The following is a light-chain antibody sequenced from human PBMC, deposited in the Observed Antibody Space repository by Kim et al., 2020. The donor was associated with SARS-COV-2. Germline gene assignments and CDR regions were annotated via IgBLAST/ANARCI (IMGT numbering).Light chain of an antibody. CDR2: GNG. V-gene: IGLV1-40*01. Sequence: VTISGTGSSSNIGAGYDVHWYQQLPGTAPKLLFYGNGNRPSGVPDRFSGSKSGTSASLAITGLQAEDEADYYCQSYDSSLSGSEVFGGGTKLTVL. J-gene: IGLJ3*02. CDR1: SSNIGAGYD. CDR3: QSYDSSLSGSEV.